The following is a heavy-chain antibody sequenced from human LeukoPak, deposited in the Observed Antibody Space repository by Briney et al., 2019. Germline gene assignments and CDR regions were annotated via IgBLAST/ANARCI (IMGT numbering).Heavy chain of an antibody. D-gene: IGHD5-18*01. V-gene: IGHV1-3*01. CDR3: ARVSRANPVDTAMVMDY. CDR1: GYTFTSYA. CDR2: INAGNGNT. J-gene: IGHJ4*02. Sequence: GASVKVSCKASGYTFTSYAMHWVRQAPGQRLEWMGWINAGNGNTKYSQKFQGRVTITRDTSASTAYMELSSLRSEDTAVYYCARVSRANPVDTAMVMDYWGQGTLVTVSS.